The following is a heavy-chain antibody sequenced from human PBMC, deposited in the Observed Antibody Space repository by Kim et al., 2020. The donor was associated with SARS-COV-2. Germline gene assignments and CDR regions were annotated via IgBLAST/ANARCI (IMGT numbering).Heavy chain of an antibody. V-gene: IGHV3-15*01. J-gene: IGHJ4*02. CDR3: TTSYYDILTGYRGY. Sequence: AAPVKGRFTISRDDSKNTLYLQMNSLKTEDTAVYYCTTSYYDILTGYRGYWGQGTLVTVSS. D-gene: IGHD3-9*01.